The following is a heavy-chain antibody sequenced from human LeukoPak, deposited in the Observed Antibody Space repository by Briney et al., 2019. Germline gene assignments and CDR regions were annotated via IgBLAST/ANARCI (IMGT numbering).Heavy chain of an antibody. J-gene: IGHJ4*02. CDR3: ASWLSGYCSGGSCPKFDY. Sequence: ASVKVSCKASGYTFTVYYMHWVRQAPGQGLEWMGWINPNSGGTNYAQKFQGRVTMTRDTSISTAYMELSRLRSDDTAVYYCASWLSGYCSGGSCPKFDYWGQGTLVTVSS. CDR1: GYTFTVYY. V-gene: IGHV1-2*02. CDR2: INPNSGGT. D-gene: IGHD2-15*01.